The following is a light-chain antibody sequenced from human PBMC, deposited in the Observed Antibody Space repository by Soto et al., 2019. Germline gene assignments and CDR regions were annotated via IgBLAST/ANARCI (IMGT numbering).Light chain of an antibody. Sequence: QSALTQPASVSGTPGQSITISCTGSNSDVGIYDFVSWYQHHPGRAPKLIVSEVSHRPSGVSNRLSGSKSGNTASLTISRLQSEDEADYYCISYTSDDVRYVFGTGTKVTVL. CDR1: NSDVGIYDF. J-gene: IGLJ1*01. CDR3: ISYTSDDVRYV. V-gene: IGLV2-14*01. CDR2: EVS.